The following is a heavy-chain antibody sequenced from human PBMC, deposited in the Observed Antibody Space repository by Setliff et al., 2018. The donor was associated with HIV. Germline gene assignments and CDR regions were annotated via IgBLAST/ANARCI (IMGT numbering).Heavy chain of an antibody. D-gene: IGHD6-13*01. CDR1: GGSISSSSYY. Sequence: SETLSLTCTVSGGSISSSSYYWGWIRQPPGKGLQWIGSIYYRGSTYYNPSLKSRVTISVDTSKNQFSLKSRSVTAADTALYYCARGRYRSRWYASDHYYIDVWGKGTTVTVSS. CDR2: IYYRGST. J-gene: IGHJ6*03. CDR3: ARGRYRSRWYASDHYYIDV. V-gene: IGHV4-39*01.